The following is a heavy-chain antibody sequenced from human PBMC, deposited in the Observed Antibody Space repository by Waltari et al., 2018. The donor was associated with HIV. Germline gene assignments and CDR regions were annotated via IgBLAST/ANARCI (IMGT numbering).Heavy chain of an antibody. J-gene: IGHJ4*02. D-gene: IGHD3-9*01. CDR3: ARYPEAFDWLLGPYYFDS. V-gene: IGHV1-18*01. Sequence: QVQLVQSGAEVKKPGASVKVSCTASGYTFTRYGISWVRQAPGQGLEWMGWINAYKGNRNDAQKFQGRVTMTTDTTTITADMELRSLRSDDTAGDFCARYPEAFDWLLGPYYFDSWGQGTLVTVSS. CDR2: INAYKGNR. CDR1: GYTFTRYG.